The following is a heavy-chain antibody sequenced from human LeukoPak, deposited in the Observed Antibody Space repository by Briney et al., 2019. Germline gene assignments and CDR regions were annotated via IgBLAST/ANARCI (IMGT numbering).Heavy chain of an antibody. CDR1: GYTFTSYD. J-gene: IGHJ4*02. V-gene: IGHV1-8*01. Sequence: ASVKVSCKASGYTFTSYDINWVRQATGQGLEWMGWMNPNSGNTGHAQKFQGRVTMTRDTSISTAYMELSSLGSEDTTVYYCARGASLRAVVVGATTSPPMPYDFWGQGTLVTVSS. CDR3: ARGASLRAVVVGATTSPPMPYDF. D-gene: IGHD2-15*01. CDR2: MNPNSGNT.